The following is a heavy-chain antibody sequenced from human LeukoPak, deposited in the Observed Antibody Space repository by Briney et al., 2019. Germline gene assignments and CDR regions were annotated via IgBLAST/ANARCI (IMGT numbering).Heavy chain of an antibody. CDR3: ARELNSVVTPGAFDI. CDR2: IYYSGST. Sequence: PSETLSLTCTVSGGSISSHYWSWIRQPPGKGLERIGYIYYSGSTNYNPSLKSRVTISVDTSKHQFSLKLSSVTAADTAVYYCARELNSVVTPGAFDIWGQGTMVTVSS. J-gene: IGHJ3*02. CDR1: GGSISSHY. V-gene: IGHV4-59*11. D-gene: IGHD4-23*01.